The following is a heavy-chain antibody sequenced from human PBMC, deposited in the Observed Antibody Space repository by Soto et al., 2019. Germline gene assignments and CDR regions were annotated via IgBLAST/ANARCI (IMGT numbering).Heavy chain of an antibody. CDR1: GYTFTSYY. V-gene: IGHV1-18*04. Sequence: ASVKVSCKASGYTFTSYYMHWVRQAPGQGLEWMGWISAYNGNTNYAQKLQGRVTMTTDTSTSTAYMELGSLRSDDTAVYYCARVAYCSGGSCYYYYYYMDVWGKGTTVTVSS. CDR2: ISAYNGNT. CDR3: ARVAYCSGGSCYYYYYYMDV. J-gene: IGHJ6*03. D-gene: IGHD2-15*01.